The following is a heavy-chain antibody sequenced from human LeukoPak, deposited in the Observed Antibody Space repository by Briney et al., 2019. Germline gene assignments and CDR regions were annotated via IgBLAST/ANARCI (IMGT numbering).Heavy chain of an antibody. CDR3: TRGGYSGYDSPDY. D-gene: IGHD5-12*01. CDR2: IRSKAHGGTT. V-gene: IGHV3-49*04. CDR1: GFTFGDYA. Sequence: GGSLRLSCSASGFTFGDYAMSWVRQPPGKGLEWVGFIRSKAHGGTTEYAASVEGRFTILRDDSKIIAYLQMNSLKTEDTALYYCTRGGYSGYDSPDYWGQGTLVTVSS. J-gene: IGHJ4*02.